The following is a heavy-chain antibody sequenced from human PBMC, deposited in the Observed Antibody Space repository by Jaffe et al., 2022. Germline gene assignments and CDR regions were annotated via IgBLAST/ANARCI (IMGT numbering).Heavy chain of an antibody. D-gene: IGHD5-12*01. Sequence: QVQLVQSGAEVKKPGASVKVSCKASGYTFTGYYMHWVRQAPGQGLEWMGRINPNSGGTNYAQKFQGRVTMTRDTSISTAYMELSRLRSDDTAVYYCARGVGGYDFEGVTDYWGQGTLVTVSS. V-gene: IGHV1-2*06. J-gene: IGHJ4*02. CDR2: INPNSGGT. CDR1: GYTFTGYY. CDR3: ARGVGGYDFEGVTDY.